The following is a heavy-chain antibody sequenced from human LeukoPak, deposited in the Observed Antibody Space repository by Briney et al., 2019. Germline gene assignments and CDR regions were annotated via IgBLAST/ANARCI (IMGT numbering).Heavy chain of an antibody. V-gene: IGHV3-7*05. CDR2: IKQDGSEK. Sequence: GGPLRLSCAASGFTFSSYWMSWVRQAPGKGLEWVANIKQDGSEKYYVDSVKGRFTISRDNAKNSLYLQMNSLRAEDTAVYYCARVSYDSSGYLDYWGQGTLVTVSS. J-gene: IGHJ4*02. D-gene: IGHD3-22*01. CDR1: GFTFSSYW. CDR3: ARVSYDSSGYLDY.